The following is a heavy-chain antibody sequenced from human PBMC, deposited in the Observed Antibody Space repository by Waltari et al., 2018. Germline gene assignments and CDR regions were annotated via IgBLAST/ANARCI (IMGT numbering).Heavy chain of an antibody. V-gene: IGHV1-46*03. CDR3: VREVGGWYFDF. CDR1: GYTFTNYY. J-gene: IGHJ4*01. Sequence: QVRLVQSGAEAKQPGASVSVSCKASGYTFTNYYIHWLRQAPGQGLEWMGLIEPKSDRITYGQSFQGRVTMTADTSTQTVYMDLSNLKSEDTAIYYCVREVGGWYFDFWGQGTLVTVSS. D-gene: IGHD3-10*01. CDR2: IEPKSDRI.